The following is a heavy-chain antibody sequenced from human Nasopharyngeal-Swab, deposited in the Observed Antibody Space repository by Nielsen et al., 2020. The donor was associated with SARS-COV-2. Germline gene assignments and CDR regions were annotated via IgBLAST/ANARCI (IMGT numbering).Heavy chain of an antibody. J-gene: IGHJ4*02. D-gene: IGHD3-22*01. Sequence: VRQAPGKGLEWVSSISGSGVSTYYADSVKGRFTVSRDSSKNTLYLQMSSLRAEDTAVYFCAKEPIVTMIVVVIDTYFDYWGQGTLGTVSS. CDR3: AKEPIVTMIVVVIDTYFDY. V-gene: IGHV3-23*01. CDR2: ISGSGVST.